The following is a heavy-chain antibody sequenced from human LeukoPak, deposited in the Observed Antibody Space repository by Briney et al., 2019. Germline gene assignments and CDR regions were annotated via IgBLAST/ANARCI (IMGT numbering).Heavy chain of an antibody. Sequence: GGSLRLSCAASGFTFSSYWMSWVRQAPGKGLEWISCISTSSSAIYYADSVKGRFTISRDNAKNSLYLQMNSLRAEDTAVYYCARGRRKYTYGPTGYYYYMDVWGKGTTVTVSS. CDR3: ARGRRKYTYGPTGYYYYMDV. V-gene: IGHV3-48*01. CDR1: GFTFSSYW. J-gene: IGHJ6*03. D-gene: IGHD5-18*01. CDR2: ISTSSSAI.